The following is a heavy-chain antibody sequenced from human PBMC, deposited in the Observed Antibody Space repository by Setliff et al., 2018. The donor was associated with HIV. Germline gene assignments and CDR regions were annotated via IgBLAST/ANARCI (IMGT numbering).Heavy chain of an antibody. CDR3: ARGRLYGVVDY. Sequence: SETLSLTCTVSGGSITSGNYFWTWIRQPAGKGLEWIGHIYTDGSTNYNPSFRSRVTISVDTSKNQFSLKLSSVTAADTAVYYCARGRLYGVVDYWGQGTLVTVSS. V-gene: IGHV4-61*09. CDR2: IYTDGST. J-gene: IGHJ4*02. CDR1: GGSITSGNYF. D-gene: IGHD3-10*01.